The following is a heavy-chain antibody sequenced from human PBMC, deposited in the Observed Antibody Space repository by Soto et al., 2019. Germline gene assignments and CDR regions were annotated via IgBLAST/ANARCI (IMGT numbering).Heavy chain of an antibody. V-gene: IGHV1-2*02. D-gene: IGHD6-13*01. CDR1: GYTFTGYY. J-gene: IGHJ5*02. CDR3: AREAGCHAYWFDP. CDR2: INPNSGGT. Sequence: ASVKVSCKASGYTFTGYYMHWVRQAPGQGLEWMGWINPNSGGTNYAQKFQGRVTMTRDTSISTAYMELSRLRSDDTAVYYCAREAGCHAYWFDPWGQGTLVTVSS.